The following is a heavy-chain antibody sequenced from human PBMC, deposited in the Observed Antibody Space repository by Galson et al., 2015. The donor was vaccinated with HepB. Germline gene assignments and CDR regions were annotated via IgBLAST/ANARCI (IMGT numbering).Heavy chain of an antibody. V-gene: IGHV7-4-1*02. D-gene: IGHD2-2*01. Sequence: SVKVSCKDSGYTFTSYAMNWVRQAPGQGLEWMGWINTNTGNPTYAQGFTGRFVFSLDTSVSTAYLQISSLKAEDTAVYYCARPVVPAAMPDSPNYYLDVWGKGTTVTVSS. CDR2: INTNTGNP. CDR1: GYTFTSYA. CDR3: ARPVVPAAMPDSPNYYLDV. J-gene: IGHJ6*03.